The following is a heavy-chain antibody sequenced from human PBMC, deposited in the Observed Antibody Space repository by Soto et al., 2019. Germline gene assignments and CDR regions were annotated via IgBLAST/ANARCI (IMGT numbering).Heavy chain of an antibody. CDR3: ARAATFYYYGMDV. J-gene: IGHJ6*01. V-gene: IGHV1-69*13. D-gene: IGHD1-26*01. CDR2: IIPIFGTA. Sequence: SVKGSCKASGGAFSSYAISLVRQAPGQGLEWMGGIIPIFGTANYAQKFQGRVTITADESTSTAYMELSSLRSEDTAVYYCARAATFYYYGMDVWGQGTTVTVSS. CDR1: GGAFSSYA.